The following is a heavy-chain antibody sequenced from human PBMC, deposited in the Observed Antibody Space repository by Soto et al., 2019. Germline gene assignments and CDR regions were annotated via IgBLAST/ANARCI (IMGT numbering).Heavy chain of an antibody. Sequence: QVQLVESGGGVVQPGRSLRLSCAASGFTFSSYGMHWVRQAPGKGLEWVAVISYDGSNKYYADSVKGRFTISRDNSNNTLYLQMNSLRAEDTAVYYCAKAGITMVRGWIDYWGQGTLVTVSS. V-gene: IGHV3-30*18. CDR1: GFTFSSYG. CDR2: ISYDGSNK. J-gene: IGHJ4*02. D-gene: IGHD3-10*01. CDR3: AKAGITMVRGWIDY.